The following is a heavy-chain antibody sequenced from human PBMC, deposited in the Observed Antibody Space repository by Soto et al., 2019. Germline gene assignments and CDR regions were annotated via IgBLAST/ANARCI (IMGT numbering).Heavy chain of an antibody. D-gene: IGHD1-26*01. CDR1: GFTFSSYA. CDR2: ISGSGGST. V-gene: IGHV3-23*01. J-gene: IGHJ4*02. CDR3: AKGASREWEPLYYFDY. Sequence: GGSLRLSCAASGFTFSSYAMSWVRQAPGKGLEWVSAISGSGGSTYYADSVKGRFTISRDNSKNTPYLQMNSLRAEDTAVYYCAKGASREWEPLYYFDYWGQGTLVTVSS.